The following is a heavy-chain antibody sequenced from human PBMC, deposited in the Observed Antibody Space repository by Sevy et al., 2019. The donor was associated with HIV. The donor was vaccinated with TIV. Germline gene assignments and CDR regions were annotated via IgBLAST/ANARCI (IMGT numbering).Heavy chain of an antibody. J-gene: IGHJ4*02. CDR2: ISKDGRNK. D-gene: IGHD1-26*01. V-gene: IGHV3-30*04. CDR3: ARASFDGSYDY. CDR1: GFTFSSYA. Sequence: GGSLRLSCAASGFTFSSYAMHWVRQAPGKGLEWVAVISKDGRNKYYADSVKGGFTISRDNSKKTLYLQMNSLRAEDTAVYYCARASFDGSYDYWGQGTLVTVSS.